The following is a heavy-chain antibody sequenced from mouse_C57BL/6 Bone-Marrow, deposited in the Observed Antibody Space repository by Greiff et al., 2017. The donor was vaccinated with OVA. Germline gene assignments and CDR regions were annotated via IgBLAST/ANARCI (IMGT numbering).Heavy chain of an antibody. V-gene: IGHV14-4*01. CDR2: IDPENGDT. CDR1: GFNIKDDY. CDR3: TTYRY. J-gene: IGHJ2*01. Sequence: VQLKESGAELVRPGASVKLSCTASGFNIKDDYMHWVKERPEQGLEWIGWIDPENGDTEYASKFQGKATITADTSSKTVYLQLSSLTPEDTAVYYCTTYRYWGQGTTLTVSS.